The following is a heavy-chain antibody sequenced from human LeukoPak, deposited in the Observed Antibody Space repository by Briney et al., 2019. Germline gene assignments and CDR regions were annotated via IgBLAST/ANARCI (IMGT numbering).Heavy chain of an antibody. J-gene: IGHJ6*04. D-gene: IGHD3-10*02. CDR1: GFTFSSYA. Sequence: GGSLRLSCAASGFTFSSYAMHWVRQAPGKGLEWVALISFDGSDKYYADSVKGRFTISRDNAKNSLYLQMNSLRAEDTAVYYCAELGITMIGGVWGKGTTVTISS. CDR3: AELGITMIGGV. V-gene: IGHV3-30*04. CDR2: ISFDGSDK.